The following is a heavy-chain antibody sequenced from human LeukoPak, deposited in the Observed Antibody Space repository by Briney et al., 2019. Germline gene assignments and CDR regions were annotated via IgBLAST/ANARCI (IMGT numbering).Heavy chain of an antibody. D-gene: IGHD4-17*01. V-gene: IGHV3-23*01. CDR2: ISTSGGNT. Sequence: GGSLRLSCAGSGFTFIGYAMTWVRQTPGRGVEWVSSISTSGGNTYNLDSLKGRFTISRDNSQNTLYLQMNRPRAQDTALYRCARDIRDAGNYGWFDPWGQGTMVTVSS. CDR1: GFTFIGYA. J-gene: IGHJ5*02. CDR3: ARDIRDAGNYGWFDP.